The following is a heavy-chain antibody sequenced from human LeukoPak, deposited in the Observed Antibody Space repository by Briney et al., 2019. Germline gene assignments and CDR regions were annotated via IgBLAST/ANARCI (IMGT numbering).Heavy chain of an antibody. D-gene: IGHD4-11*01. Sequence: PGGSLRLSCAASGFTFSSYSMNWVRQAPGKGLEWVAFISFDGSKNYHADSVKGRFTISRDNSKNTLYLQTNSLRAEDTAVYYCTKEGADYSNYGAAFDIWGQGTVVTVSS. CDR1: GFTFSSYS. CDR3: TKEGADYSNYGAAFDI. J-gene: IGHJ3*02. CDR2: ISFDGSKN. V-gene: IGHV3-30*02.